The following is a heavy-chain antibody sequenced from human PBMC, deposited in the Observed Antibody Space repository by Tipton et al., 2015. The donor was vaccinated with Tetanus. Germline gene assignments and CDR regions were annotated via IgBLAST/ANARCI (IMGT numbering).Heavy chain of an antibody. CDR1: GFTFSDYY. D-gene: IGHD5-12*01. Sequence: SLRLSCAASGFTFSDYYMSWIRQAPGKGLEWVAYISHGSTTIYYADSVQGRFTVSRDNANNSLFLQMNSLRAEDTALYYCTKTLKCGFDAPWGLGVWGQGTGVRVSS. J-gene: IGHJ6*02. CDR3: TKTLKCGFDAPWGLGV. V-gene: IGHV3-11*01. CDR2: ISHGSTTI.